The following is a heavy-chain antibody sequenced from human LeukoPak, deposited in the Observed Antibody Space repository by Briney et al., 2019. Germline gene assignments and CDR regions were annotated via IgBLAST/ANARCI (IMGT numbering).Heavy chain of an antibody. D-gene: IGHD1-14*01. CDR1: GGPISSSGYY. Sequence: PSETLSLTCTVSGGPISSSGYYWGWIRQPPGKGLEWIASIYYSGSTYYNSSLKSRFTISMDRSKNQVSLKLSAVTAADTAVYYCARHIDHLGGFWGQGTLVTVSS. CDR2: IYYSGST. V-gene: IGHV4-39*01. CDR3: ARHIDHLGGF. J-gene: IGHJ4*02.